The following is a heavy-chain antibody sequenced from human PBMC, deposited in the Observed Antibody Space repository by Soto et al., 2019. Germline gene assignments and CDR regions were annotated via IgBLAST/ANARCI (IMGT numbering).Heavy chain of an antibody. V-gene: IGHV3-74*01. CDR1: GFTFSSYC. D-gene: IGHD6-19*01. Sequence: GGSLRLSSAASGFTFSSYCMHWVRQAPGKGLVWVSRINSDGSSISYADSVKGRFTISRDNAKNTLYLQMNSLRVEDTAVYYCARETGYSSGWRQDYWGQGTLVTVSS. CDR2: INSDGSSI. CDR3: ARETGYSSGWRQDY. J-gene: IGHJ4*02.